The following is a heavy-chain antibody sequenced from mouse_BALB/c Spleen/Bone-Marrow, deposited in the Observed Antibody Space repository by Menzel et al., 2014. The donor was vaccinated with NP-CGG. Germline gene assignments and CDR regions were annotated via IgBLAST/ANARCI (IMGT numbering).Heavy chain of an antibody. CDR1: GFNIKDTY. CDR2: IDPANGNT. D-gene: IGHD1-2*01. J-gene: IGHJ2*01. Sequence: EVHLVESGAELVKPGASVKLSCTASGFNIKDTYMHWVKQRPEQGLEWIGRIDPANGNTKYDPKFQGKATITADTSSNTAYLQLSSLTSKDTAVYYCARTAPESFDYWGQGTTLTVSS. V-gene: IGHV14-3*02. CDR3: ARTAPESFDY.